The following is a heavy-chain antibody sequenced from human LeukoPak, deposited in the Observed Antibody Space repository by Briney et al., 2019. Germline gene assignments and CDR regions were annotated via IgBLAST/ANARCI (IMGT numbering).Heavy chain of an antibody. D-gene: IGHD2-2*01. V-gene: IGHV3-30*02. Sequence: GGSLRLSCAASGFTFSNYGMHWVRQAPGKGLEWVAFIRYDGSNKYYADSLKGRFTISRDNSKNTLCLLMNSLRAEDTAVYYCAKDYCSSTSCYATYWGQGTLVTVSS. CDR3: AKDYCSSTSCYATY. CDR2: IRYDGSNK. J-gene: IGHJ4*02. CDR1: GFTFSNYG.